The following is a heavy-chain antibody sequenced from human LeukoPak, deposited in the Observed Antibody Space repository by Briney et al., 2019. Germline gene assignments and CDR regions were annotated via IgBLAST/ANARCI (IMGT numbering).Heavy chain of an antibody. V-gene: IGHV1-69*05. CDR3: ARSYSGSYYFDY. CDR2: IIPIFGTA. D-gene: IGHD1-26*01. Sequence: ASVKVSCKASGGTFSSYAISWVRQAPGQGLEWMGGIIPIFGTANYARKFQGRVTITTNESTSTAYMELSSLRSEDTAVYYCARSYSGSYYFDYWGQGTLVTVSS. J-gene: IGHJ4*02. CDR1: GGTFSSYA.